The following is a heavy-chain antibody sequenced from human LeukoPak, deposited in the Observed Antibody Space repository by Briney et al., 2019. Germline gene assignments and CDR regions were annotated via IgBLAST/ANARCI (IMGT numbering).Heavy chain of an antibody. J-gene: IGHJ4*02. Sequence: PGGSLRLSCAASGFTFSNAWMSWVRQAPGKGLEWVSAISGSGGSTYYADSVKGRFTISRDNSKNTLYLQMNSLRAEDTAVYYCAKDRGASGYYNYWGQGTLVTVSS. CDR1: GFTFSNAW. V-gene: IGHV3-23*01. CDR3: AKDRGASGYYNY. D-gene: IGHD3-3*01. CDR2: ISGSGGST.